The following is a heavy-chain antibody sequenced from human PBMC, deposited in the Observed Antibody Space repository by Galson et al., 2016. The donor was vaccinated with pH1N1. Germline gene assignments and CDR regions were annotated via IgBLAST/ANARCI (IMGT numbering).Heavy chain of an antibody. J-gene: IGHJ6*02. Sequence: SVKVSCKASGYTFTGYYMHWVRQAPGQGLEWMGWINPNSGGTKYAQKFQGRVTMTRDTSISTAHMELSRLRSDDTAVYYCARMFTGRYGVAETVYYSYGMDAWGQGTTVTVSS. CDR2: INPNSGGT. V-gene: IGHV1-2*02. D-gene: IGHD2-8*02. CDR3: ARMFTGRYGVAETVYYSYGMDA. CDR1: GYTFTGYY.